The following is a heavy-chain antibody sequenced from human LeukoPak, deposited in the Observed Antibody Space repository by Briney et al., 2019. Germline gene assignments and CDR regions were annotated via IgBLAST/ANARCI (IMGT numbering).Heavy chain of an antibody. CDR3: ARGGVPGAGNWFDP. CDR1: GGSISGYY. D-gene: IGHD4/OR15-4a*01. CDR2: IYTSGST. V-gene: IGHV4-4*07. Sequence: PSETLSLTCTVSGGSISGYYWNWIRQPAGKGLEWIGRIYTSGSTRYNPSLESRVTMSVDTSKNQFSLDLTSVTAADTAVYYCARGGVPGAGNWFDPRGQGTLVIVSP. J-gene: IGHJ5*02.